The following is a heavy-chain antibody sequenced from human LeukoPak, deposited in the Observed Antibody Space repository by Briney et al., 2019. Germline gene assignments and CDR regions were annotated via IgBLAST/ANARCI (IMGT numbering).Heavy chain of an antibody. D-gene: IGHD2-15*01. J-gene: IGHJ4*02. CDR1: GYSFTSYW. V-gene: IGHV5-51*01. CDR2: IYPGDSDT. Sequence: GESLKISCKGSGYSFTSYWIGWVRQMPGKGLEWMGIIYPGDSDTRYSPSFQGQVTTSADKSISTAYLQWSSLKASDTAMYYCVRLPCSGGSCYSEPYYFDYWGQGTLVTVSS. CDR3: VRLPCSGGSCYSEPYYFDY.